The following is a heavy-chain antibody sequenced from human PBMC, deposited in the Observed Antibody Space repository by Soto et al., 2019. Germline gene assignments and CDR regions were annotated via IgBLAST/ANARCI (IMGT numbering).Heavy chain of an antibody. Sequence: ASVKVSCKASGYTFTSYYMHWVRQAPGQGLEWMGIINPSGGSTSYAQKFQGRVTMTRDTSTSTVYMELSSLRSEDTAVYYCAREGYGGNSLYYYYYGMDVWGQGTTVTVSS. D-gene: IGHD2-21*02. V-gene: IGHV1-46*01. CDR3: AREGYGGNSLYYYYYGMDV. CDR1: GYTFTSYY. CDR2: INPSGGST. J-gene: IGHJ6*02.